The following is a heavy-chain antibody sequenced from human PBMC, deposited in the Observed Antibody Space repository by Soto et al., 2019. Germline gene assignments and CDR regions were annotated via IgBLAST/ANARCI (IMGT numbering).Heavy chain of an antibody. V-gene: IGHV3-23*01. CDR3: ARWSYLDY. CDR1: GFSFGSYA. J-gene: IGHJ4*02. Sequence: LSCAASGFSFGSYALSWVRQAPGKGLEWVSTISGSDGKTFYADSVKGRFSISRDTSQNTLYLQMNSLRADDTAIYYCARWSYLDYWGQGTRVTVSS. D-gene: IGHD3-3*01. CDR2: ISGSDGKT.